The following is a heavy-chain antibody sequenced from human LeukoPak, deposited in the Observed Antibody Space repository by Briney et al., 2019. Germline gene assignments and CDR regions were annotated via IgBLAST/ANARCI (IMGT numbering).Heavy chain of an antibody. CDR2: ITNSGSYT. V-gene: IGHV3-11*06. CDR1: GFTFSSYW. Sequence: KAGESLRLSCAASGFTFSSYWMTWIRQAPGKGLEWVSYITNSGSYTNYADSVKGRFTMSRDNAKNSLYLQMNSLRADDTAVYYCARGHYGLDVWGQGTTVTVSS. CDR3: ARGHYGLDV. J-gene: IGHJ6*02.